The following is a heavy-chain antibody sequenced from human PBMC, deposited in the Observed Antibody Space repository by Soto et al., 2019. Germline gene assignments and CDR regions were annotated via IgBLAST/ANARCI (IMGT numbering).Heavy chain of an antibody. CDR3: ARLRRDWGDAFDL. Sequence: QVQLVQSGADVKKPGSSVKVSCKTSGGSFGSSAISWVRQAPAQGLVWRGEIIPVFDKANYSQNFQGRLTTTADELTGTVFMELSSLRSEDTAVYFCARLRRDWGDAFDLWGLGTFVTVSS. D-gene: IGHD3-16*01. CDR1: GGSFGSSA. J-gene: IGHJ3*01. V-gene: IGHV1-69*01. CDR2: IIPVFDKA.